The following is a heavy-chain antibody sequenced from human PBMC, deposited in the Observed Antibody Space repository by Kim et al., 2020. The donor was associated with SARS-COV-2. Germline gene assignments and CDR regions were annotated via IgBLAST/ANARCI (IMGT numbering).Heavy chain of an antibody. Sequence: VKGRFTISRDNAKKSLYLQMNSLRVEDTALYYCAKDIDSSGYPYYYGMDVWGQGTTVTVSS. J-gene: IGHJ6*02. D-gene: IGHD3-22*01. CDR3: AKDIDSSGYPYYYGMDV. V-gene: IGHV3-9*01.